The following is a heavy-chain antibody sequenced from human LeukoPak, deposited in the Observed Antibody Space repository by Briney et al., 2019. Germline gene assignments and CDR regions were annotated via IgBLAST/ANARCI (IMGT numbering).Heavy chain of an antibody. CDR2: ISYDGSNK. D-gene: IGHD2-8*02. J-gene: IGHJ6*02. V-gene: IGHV3-30*18. CDR3: AKDTGGMDV. CDR1: GFTFSSYG. Sequence: GGSLRLSCAAFGFTFSSYGMHWVRQAPGKGLEWVAVISYDGSNKYYADSVKGRFTISRDNSKNTLYLQMNSLRAEDTAVYYCAKDTGGMDVWGQGTTVTVSS.